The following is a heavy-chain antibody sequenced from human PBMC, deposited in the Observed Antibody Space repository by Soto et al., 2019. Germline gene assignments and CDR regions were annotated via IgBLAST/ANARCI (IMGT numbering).Heavy chain of an antibody. Sequence: PGESLKISCKASGYIIKNYWIGWVRQMPGQGLEWMGPIFPDDSDTRYSPSFQGHVTISVDKSISTAYVQWSSLKASDSAIYYCFRGGVTSRTFAYWGHGTLVTVSS. CDR1: GYIIKNYW. J-gene: IGHJ4*01. D-gene: IGHD3-16*01. CDR3: FRGGVTSRTFAY. CDR2: IFPDDSDT. V-gene: IGHV5-51*01.